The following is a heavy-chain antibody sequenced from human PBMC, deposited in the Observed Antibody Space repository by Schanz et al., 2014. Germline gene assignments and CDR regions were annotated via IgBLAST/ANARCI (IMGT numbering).Heavy chain of an antibody. V-gene: IGHV3-53*01. J-gene: IGHJ4*02. D-gene: IGHD4-17*01. CDR3: AQQGDYGYN. CDR1: GFTVNTNY. Sequence: EVQLVESGGGLIQPGGSLRLSCAVSGFTVNTNYMSWVRQAPGKGLEWISSMYINSGSTQYADSVKGRFIISRDSSKNTLFLQMNSLRAEDTAVYYCAQQGDYGYNWGQGTLVTVSS. CDR2: MYINSGST.